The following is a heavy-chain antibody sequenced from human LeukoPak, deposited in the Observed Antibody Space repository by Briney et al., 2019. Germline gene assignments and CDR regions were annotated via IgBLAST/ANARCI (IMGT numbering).Heavy chain of an antibody. CDR3: ARGQWDDYGDFASP. CDR1: GGSISSHY. J-gene: IGHJ4*02. D-gene: IGHD4-17*01. Sequence: PSETLSLTCTVSGGSISSHYWSWIRQPPGKGLEWIGYIYYSGSTNYNPSLKSRVTISADTSKNQFSLKLSSVTAADTAVYYCARGQWDDYGDFASPWGQGTLVTVSS. V-gene: IGHV4-59*11. CDR2: IYYSGST.